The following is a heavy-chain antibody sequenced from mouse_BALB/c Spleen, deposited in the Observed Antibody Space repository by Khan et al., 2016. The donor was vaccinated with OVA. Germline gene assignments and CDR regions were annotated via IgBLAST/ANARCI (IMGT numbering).Heavy chain of an antibody. J-gene: IGHJ2*01. CDR3: ARPAYDGYYDY. CDR2: ISTYSGST. D-gene: IGHD2-3*01. CDR1: GYTFTDYA. Sequence: QVQLQQSGPELVRPGVSVKISCKGSGYTFTDYAMYWVKQCHAKSLEWIGLISTYSGSTNYNQKFKGKATMTVDKSSSTAYMELARLTSEDSAIYYCARPAYDGYYDYWGQGTTLTVSS. V-gene: IGHV1S137*01.